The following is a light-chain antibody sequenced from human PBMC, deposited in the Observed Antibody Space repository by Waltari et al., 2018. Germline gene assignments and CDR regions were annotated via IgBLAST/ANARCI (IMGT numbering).Light chain of an antibody. CDR1: RTISIY. Sequence: DIQMTQYPSSLSASVGDRVTITCRASRTISIYLNWYQQKPGKAPKLLIYTASTLQPGVPSRFSGSGSGTDFTLTISSLQPEDFATYYCQQSHSTPLTFGGGTKVEIK. CDR3: QQSHSTPLT. V-gene: IGKV1-39*01. J-gene: IGKJ4*01. CDR2: TAS.